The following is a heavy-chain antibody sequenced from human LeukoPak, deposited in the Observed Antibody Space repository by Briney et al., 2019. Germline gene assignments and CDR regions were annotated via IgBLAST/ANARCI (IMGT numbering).Heavy chain of an antibody. CDR2: IYCSGST. V-gene: IGHV4-39*07. CDR1: GGSISSSSYY. J-gene: IGHJ4*02. D-gene: IGHD3-3*01. CDR3: AHHPYYDFWSGYYFDSGLTDY. Sequence: SETLSLTCTVSGGSISSSSYYWGWIRQPPGKGLEWIGSIYCSGSTYYNPSLKSRVTISVDTSKNQFSLKLSSVTAADTAVYYCAHHPYYDFWSGYYFDSGLTDYWGQGTLVTVSS.